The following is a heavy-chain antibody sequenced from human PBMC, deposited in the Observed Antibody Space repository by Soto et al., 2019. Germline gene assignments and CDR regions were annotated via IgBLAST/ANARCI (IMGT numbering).Heavy chain of an antibody. CDR3: ASSRPVGIFHY. CDR2: ARNDPRARTT. J-gene: IGHJ4*02. V-gene: IGHV3-72*01. Sequence: EMQLVESGGGLVQPGGSLRLTCVASGLTFSYYHMDWVRHAPGKGLERIGRARNDPRARTTEHAASVRGRFTASRDDSKNSLYLQMTNQRPEDTAMYYRASSRPVGIFHYWGQGILVTVSS. D-gene: IGHD1-26*01. CDR1: GLTFSYYH.